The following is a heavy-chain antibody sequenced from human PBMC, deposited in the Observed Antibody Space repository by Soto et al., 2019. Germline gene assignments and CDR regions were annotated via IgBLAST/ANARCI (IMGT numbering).Heavy chain of an antibody. CDR1: GFTFSSYS. J-gene: IGHJ6*03. Sequence: GGSLRLSCAASGFTFSSYSMSWVRQAPGKGLEWVSAISGSGGSTYYADSVKGRFTISRDNSKNTLYLQMNSLRAEDTAVYYCAKDIGYCSSTSCYVPTYYYYMDVSGKGTTVTVSS. CDR3: AKDIGYCSSTSCYVPTYYYYMDV. D-gene: IGHD2-2*01. V-gene: IGHV3-23*01. CDR2: ISGSGGST.